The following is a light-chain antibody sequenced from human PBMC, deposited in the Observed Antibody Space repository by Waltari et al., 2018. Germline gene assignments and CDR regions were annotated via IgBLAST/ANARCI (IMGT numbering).Light chain of an antibody. CDR3: QQYYSTPPT. V-gene: IGKV4-1*01. CDR2: WAS. Sequence: SLAVSLGERATINCKSSQSVLYSSNNKNYLAWYQQKPGQPPKLLIYWASTRESGVPDRFSGSGSGTDFTLTISSLQAEDVAVYYCQQYYSTPPTFGQGTKVEIK. CDR1: QSVLYSSNNKNY. J-gene: IGKJ1*01.